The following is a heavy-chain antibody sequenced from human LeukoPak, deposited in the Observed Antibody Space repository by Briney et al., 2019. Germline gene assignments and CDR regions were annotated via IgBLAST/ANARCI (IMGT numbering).Heavy chain of an antibody. J-gene: IGHJ6*03. Sequence: GGSLRLSCAASEFTFSIYGMHWVRQAPGKGLEWMAFIRYDGSFQYYADSVKGRFTISRDNSKNILYLQMNSLRAEDTAVYYCAKDRCSNGVGCYYYYMDVWGKGTTVTISS. CDR2: IRYDGSFQ. V-gene: IGHV3-30*02. CDR1: EFTFSIYG. D-gene: IGHD2-8*01. CDR3: AKDRCSNGVGCYYYYMDV.